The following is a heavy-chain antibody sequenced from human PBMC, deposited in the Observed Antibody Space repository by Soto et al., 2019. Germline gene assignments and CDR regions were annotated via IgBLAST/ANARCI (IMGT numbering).Heavy chain of an antibody. D-gene: IGHD3-22*01. CDR2: IIPIFGTA. CDR3: ARVGSRVVTHYYYSSGMGA. J-gene: IGHJ6*02. V-gene: IGHV1-69*13. CDR1: GGTFSSYA. Sequence: SVKVSCKASGGTFSSYAISWVRQAPGQGLEWMGGIIPIFGTANYAQKFQGRVTITADESTSTAYMELSSLRSEDTAVYYCARVGSRVVTHYYYSSGMGAWGQETTGTVS.